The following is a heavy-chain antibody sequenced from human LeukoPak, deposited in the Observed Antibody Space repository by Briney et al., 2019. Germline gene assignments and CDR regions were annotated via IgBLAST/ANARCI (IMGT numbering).Heavy chain of an antibody. Sequence: GGSLRLSCAASGFTFSSKSMNWVRQAPGKGPEWVSYIGTGSSPIVYADSVKGRFTTSRDKARSSLFLQMNSLRDEDTAVYYCARLVLVRGGWFDPWGQGTLVTVSS. CDR2: IGTGSSPI. CDR1: GFTFSSKS. CDR3: ARLVLVRGGWFDP. V-gene: IGHV3-48*02. J-gene: IGHJ5*02. D-gene: IGHD6-6*01.